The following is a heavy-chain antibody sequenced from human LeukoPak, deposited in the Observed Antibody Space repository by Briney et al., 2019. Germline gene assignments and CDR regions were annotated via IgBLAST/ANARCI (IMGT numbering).Heavy chain of an antibody. CDR3: ASHSSSWYKGLY. Sequence: SETLSLTCTVSGGSISSSSYYWGWIRQPPGKGLEWIGSIYYSGSTYYNPSLKSRVTISVDTPKNQFSLKLSSVTAADTAVYYCASHSSSWYKGLYWGQGTLVTVSS. J-gene: IGHJ4*02. D-gene: IGHD6-13*01. CDR1: GGSISSSSYY. V-gene: IGHV4-39*01. CDR2: IYYSGST.